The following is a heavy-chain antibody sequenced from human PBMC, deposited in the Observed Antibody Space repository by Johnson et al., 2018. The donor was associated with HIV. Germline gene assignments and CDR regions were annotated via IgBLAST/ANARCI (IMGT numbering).Heavy chain of an antibody. J-gene: IGHJ3*02. CDR2: ISDSGST. V-gene: IGHV3-23*04. CDR3: EKDLLTLDAFDI. Sequence: VQLVESGGGLEQPGGSLRLSCAASGFTFASSAMSWVRQAPGKGLEWVSAISDSGSTYYADSVKGRFTISRDNSKNTLYLQMNSLRSEDTAVYYCEKDLLTLDAFDIWGQGTMVTVSS. CDR1: GFTFASSA.